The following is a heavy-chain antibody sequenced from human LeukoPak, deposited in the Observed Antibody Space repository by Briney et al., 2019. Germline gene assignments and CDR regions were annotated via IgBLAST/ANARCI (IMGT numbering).Heavy chain of an antibody. J-gene: IGHJ6*03. Sequence: SETLSLTCTVSGGSISSYYWSWIRQPPGKGLEWIGYIYYSGSTNYNPSLKSRVTISVDTSKNQFSLKLSSVTAADTAVYYCAGEVLNRYYMDVWGKGTTVTVSS. V-gene: IGHV4-59*12. CDR2: IYYSGST. D-gene: IGHD1-14*01. CDR3: AGEVLNRYYMDV. CDR1: GGSISSYY.